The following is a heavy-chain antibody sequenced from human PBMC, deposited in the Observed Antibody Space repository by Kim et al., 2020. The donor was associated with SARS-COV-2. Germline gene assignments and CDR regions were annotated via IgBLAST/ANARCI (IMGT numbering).Heavy chain of an antibody. Sequence: GGSLRLSCAASGFMFSDHFMDWVRQAPGKGLEWVGRIETKPNGYTTQYAASVEGRITISRDDSKKSVYLQLNSLKTEDAAVYYCARGGFNHAFDVWGQGTMVAVSS. CDR1: GFMFSDHF. V-gene: IGHV3-72*01. CDR3: ARGGFNHAFDV. CDR2: IETKPNGYTT. J-gene: IGHJ3*01.